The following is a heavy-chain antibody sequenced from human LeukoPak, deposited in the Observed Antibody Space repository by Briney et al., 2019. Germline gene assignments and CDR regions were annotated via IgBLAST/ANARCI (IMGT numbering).Heavy chain of an antibody. J-gene: IGHJ4*02. D-gene: IGHD3-3*01. CDR3: AISVRYYDFWSGPYVDY. CDR2: IIPIFGTA. V-gene: IGHV1-69*05. Sequence: ASVKVSCKASGGTFSSYAISWVRQAPGQGLEWMGRIIPIFGTANYAQKFQGRVTITTDESTSTAYMELSSLRSEDTAVYYCAISVRYYDFWSGPYVDYWGQGTLVTVSS. CDR1: GGTFSSYA.